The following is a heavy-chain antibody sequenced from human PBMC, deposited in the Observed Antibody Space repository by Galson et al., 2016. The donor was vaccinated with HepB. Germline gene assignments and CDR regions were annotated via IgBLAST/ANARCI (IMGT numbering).Heavy chain of an antibody. D-gene: IGHD1/OR15-1a*01. V-gene: IGHV4-61*02. J-gene: IGHJ3*02. CDR2: IHNSGRS. Sequence: TLSLTCTVSGGSISSGVYYWSWIRQAAGKGLEWIGRIHNSGRSNQNPSLKSRLSISVDTSNNQVSLRLRSVTAADTAVYYCARGGVEQYDPFDIWGQGTMVTVSS. CDR3: ARGGVEQYDPFDI. CDR1: GGSISSGVYY.